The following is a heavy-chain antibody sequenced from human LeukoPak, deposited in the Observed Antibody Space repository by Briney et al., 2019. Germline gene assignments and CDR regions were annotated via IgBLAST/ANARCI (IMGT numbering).Heavy chain of an antibody. CDR3: ARDSLCTNGVCYTEFGY. CDR1: GGTFSSYA. J-gene: IGHJ4*02. V-gene: IGHV1-69*13. CDR2: IIPIFGTA. D-gene: IGHD2-8*01. Sequence: SVKVSCKASGGTFSSYAISWVRQAPGQGLEWMGGIIPIFGTANYAQKFQGRVTFTADESTSTAYMELSSLRSEDTAVYYCARDSLCTNGVCYTEFGYWGQGTLVTVSS.